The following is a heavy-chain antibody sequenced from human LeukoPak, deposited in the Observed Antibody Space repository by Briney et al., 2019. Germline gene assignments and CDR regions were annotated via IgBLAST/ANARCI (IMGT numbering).Heavy chain of an antibody. CDR2: ISGSGGST. D-gene: IGHD3-10*01. CDR3: ARENNFGSGMDV. J-gene: IGHJ6*02. Sequence: GGSLRLSCAASGFTVSSNYMSWVRQAPGKGLEWVSAISGSGGSTYYADSVKGRFTISRDNSKNTLYLQMNSLRAEDTAVYYCARENNFGSGMDVWGQGTTVTVSS. V-gene: IGHV3-23*01. CDR1: GFTVSSNY.